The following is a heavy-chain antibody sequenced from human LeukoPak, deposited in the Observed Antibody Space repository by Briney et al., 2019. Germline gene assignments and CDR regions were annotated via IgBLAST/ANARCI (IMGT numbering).Heavy chain of an antibody. CDR1: GFTFSNYW. J-gene: IGHJ6*02. D-gene: IGHD2-21*02. V-gene: IGHV3-74*01. CDR2: IKSDGSST. Sequence: GSLRLSCAASGFTFSNYWMHWVRQAPGEALMWVSRIKSDGSSTTYADSVKGRFTISRGNAKNTLYLQMNSLRAEDTAVYYCSRDSLSSCGGDCYSGLDVWGQGTTVTVSS. CDR3: SRDSLSSCGGDCYSGLDV.